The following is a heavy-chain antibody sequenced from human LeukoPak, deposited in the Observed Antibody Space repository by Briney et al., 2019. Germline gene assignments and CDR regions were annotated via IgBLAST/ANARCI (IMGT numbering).Heavy chain of an antibody. CDR3: ARNQYCSSTNCYGGRGALDF. Sequence: ASVKVSCKASGYTFTSYGISWVRQAPGQGLEWMGWINTETGSPTYAQGFTGRFVFSLDTSVSTAYLQISSLKAEDTALYYCARNQYCSSTNCYGGRGALDFWGQGTLLTVSS. J-gene: IGHJ4*02. D-gene: IGHD2-2*01. V-gene: IGHV7-4-1*02. CDR1: GYTFTSYG. CDR2: INTETGSP.